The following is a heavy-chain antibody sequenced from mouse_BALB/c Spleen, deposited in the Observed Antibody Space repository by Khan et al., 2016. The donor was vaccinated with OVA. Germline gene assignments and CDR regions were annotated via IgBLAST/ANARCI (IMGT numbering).Heavy chain of an antibody. CDR3: ARQPYYHYNIMDY. D-gene: IGHD2-10*01. J-gene: IGHJ4*01. Sequence: QVQLKESGPGLAAPSQSLSITCTISGFSLTTYGVHWVRQPPGKGLEWLVVIWSDGTPNYNSALNSRLTITKDNSQRQVFLKRNSLQTEYTAMYFCARQPYYHYNIMDYWGQGTSVTVSS. V-gene: IGHV2-6-1*01. CDR1: GFSLTTYG. CDR2: IWSDGTP.